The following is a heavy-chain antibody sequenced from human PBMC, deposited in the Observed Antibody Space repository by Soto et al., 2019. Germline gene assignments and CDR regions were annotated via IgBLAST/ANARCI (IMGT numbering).Heavy chain of an antibody. CDR2: FYYTGST. J-gene: IGHJ3*02. V-gene: IGHV4-59*01. D-gene: IGHD2-2*03. CDR1: GGSIGSYY. CDR3: AKGGWMLFDI. Sequence: SETLSLTCTVSGGSIGSYYWSWIRQPPGKGLEWIGYFYYTGSTIYNPSLKSRVTISVDTSKNQFSLKLNSVTAADTAVYYCAKGGWMLFDIWGQGTTVTVSS.